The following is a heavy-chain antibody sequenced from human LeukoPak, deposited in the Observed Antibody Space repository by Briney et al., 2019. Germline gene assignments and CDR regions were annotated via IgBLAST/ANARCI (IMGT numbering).Heavy chain of an antibody. V-gene: IGHV3-30*18. Sequence: GGSLRLSCAASGFTFSSYGMHWVRQAPGKGLEWVAVISYDGSNKYYADSVKGRFTISRDNSKNTLYLQMNSLRAEDTAVYYCAKDVGSYYAFDIWGQGTMVTVSS. D-gene: IGHD1-26*01. J-gene: IGHJ3*02. CDR1: GFTFSSYG. CDR3: AKDVGSYYAFDI. CDR2: ISYDGSNK.